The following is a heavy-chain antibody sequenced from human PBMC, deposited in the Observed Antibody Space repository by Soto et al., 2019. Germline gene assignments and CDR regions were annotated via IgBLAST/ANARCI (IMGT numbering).Heavy chain of an antibody. D-gene: IGHD3-22*01. Sequence: PSETLSLTCTVSGGSISSYYWSWIRQPPGKGLEWIGYIHNSGSTNYNPSLQSRVTISLDTSKNQFSLKLSSVTAADTAVYYCARRSYRDSSGYRYWGQGTLVTVSS. CDR3: ARRSYRDSSGYRY. J-gene: IGHJ4*02. CDR2: IHNSGST. CDR1: GGSISSYY. V-gene: IGHV4-59*08.